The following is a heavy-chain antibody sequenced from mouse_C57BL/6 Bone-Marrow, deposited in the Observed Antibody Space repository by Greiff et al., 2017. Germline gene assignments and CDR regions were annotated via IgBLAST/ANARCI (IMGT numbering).Heavy chain of an antibody. Sequence: QVQLKESGAELARPGASVKLSCKASGYTFTSYGISWVKQRTGQGLVWIGEIFPRSGNTYYNVKFEGKATLTAYKSASTAYMELRSLTSKDTAVYFCARGDYYAMDFWGQGTSVTVSS. J-gene: IGHJ4*01. CDR2: IFPRSGNT. CDR1: GYTFTSYG. CDR3: ARGDYYAMDF. V-gene: IGHV1-81*01.